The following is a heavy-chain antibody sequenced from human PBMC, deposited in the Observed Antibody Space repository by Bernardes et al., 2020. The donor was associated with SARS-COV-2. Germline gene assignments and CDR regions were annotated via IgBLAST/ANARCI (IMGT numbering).Heavy chain of an antibody. CDR1: GFSFGDYA. J-gene: IGHJ4*02. CDR2: IRTKPYGGTS. Sequence: GGSLRLSCTTSGFSFGDYAMSWFRRAPGKGLEWVGFIRTKPYGGTSEYAASVKGRFIISRDDSKSIAYLHMNSLKMEDTAMYYCVRDDCWGQGTLVAVSS. CDR3: VRDDC. V-gene: IGHV3-49*03.